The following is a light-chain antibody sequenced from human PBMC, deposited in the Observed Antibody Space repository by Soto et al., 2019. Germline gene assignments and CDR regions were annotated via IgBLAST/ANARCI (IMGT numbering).Light chain of an antibody. J-gene: IGLJ2*01. CDR2: DVS. V-gene: IGLV2-14*03. CDR1: SSDVGGYNY. CDR3: CSYTTSSTVL. Sequence: QSALTQPASVSGSPGQSITISCTGTSSDVGGYNYVSWYQQHPGKAPKLMIYDVSNRPSGVSNRFSGSKSGNTASLTISGLQAEDEADYYCCSYTTSSTVLLGGGTKLTVL.